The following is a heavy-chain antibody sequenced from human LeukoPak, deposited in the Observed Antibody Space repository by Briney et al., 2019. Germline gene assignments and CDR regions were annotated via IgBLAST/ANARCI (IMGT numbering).Heavy chain of an antibody. CDR1: GFTFSRYG. CDR3: ARGPSGYHNT. J-gene: IGHJ4*02. Sequence: GGSLRLSCAASGFTFSRYGMHWVRQAPGKGPEWVAVISYDGGNKYYTDSVKGRFTISRDNSKNTLYLQMNSLRAEDTAVYYCARGPSGYHNTGGQGTLVTVSS. V-gene: IGHV3-30*03. D-gene: IGHD5-12*01. CDR2: ISYDGGNK.